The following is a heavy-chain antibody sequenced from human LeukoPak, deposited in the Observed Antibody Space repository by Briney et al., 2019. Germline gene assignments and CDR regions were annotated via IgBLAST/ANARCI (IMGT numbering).Heavy chain of an antibody. V-gene: IGHV3-23*01. CDR2: INDSGGNT. D-gene: IGHD3-10*01. CDR1: GFTFSSYA. J-gene: IGHJ4*02. Sequence: SGRSLRLSCAASGFTFSSYAMSWVRQAPGKGLEWVSLINDSGGNTYYADSVKGRFTISRDNPKNTLFLQMSSLRAEDTAVYYCAKTSAGIRGGYFDYWGQGTLVTVSS. CDR3: AKTSAGIRGGYFDY.